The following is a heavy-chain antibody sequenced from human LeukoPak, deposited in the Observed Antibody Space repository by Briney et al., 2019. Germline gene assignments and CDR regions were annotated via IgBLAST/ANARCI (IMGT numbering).Heavy chain of an antibody. Sequence: GGSLRLSCAASGFTFSECWMSWVRRAPGKGLEWVANIKEDGGEKYYVDSMKGRFTISRDNAKNSLYLQMNSLRAEDTAVYYCATTRVSGYYYYYYGMAAWGQGTTVTVSS. CDR1: GFTFSECW. V-gene: IGHV3-7*01. CDR3: ATTRVSGYYYYYYGMAA. J-gene: IGHJ6*02. D-gene: IGHD5/OR15-5a*01. CDR2: IKEDGGEK.